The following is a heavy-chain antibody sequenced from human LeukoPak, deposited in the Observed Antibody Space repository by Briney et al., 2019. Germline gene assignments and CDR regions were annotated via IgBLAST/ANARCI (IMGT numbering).Heavy chain of an antibody. D-gene: IGHD3-22*01. Sequence: SETLSVTCAVSGGSISSSNWWSWVRQPPGKGLEWIGEIYHSGSTNYNPSLKSRVTISVDKSKNQFSLKLSSVTAADTAVYYCARQGVVITTSVAFDIWGQGTMVTVSS. V-gene: IGHV4-4*02. CDR2: IYHSGST. J-gene: IGHJ3*02. CDR3: ARQGVVITTSVAFDI. CDR1: GGSISSSNW.